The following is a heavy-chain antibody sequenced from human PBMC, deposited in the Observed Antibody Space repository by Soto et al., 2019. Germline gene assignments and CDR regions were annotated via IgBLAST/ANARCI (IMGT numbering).Heavy chain of an antibody. CDR2: ISGSGGST. D-gene: IGHD6-13*01. CDR3: AKSVAAAANYYYYYYMDV. V-gene: IGHV3-23*01. Sequence: GGSLRLSCAASGFTFSSYAMSWVRQAPGKGLEWVSAISGSGGSTYYADSVKGRFTISRDNSKNTLYLQMNSLRAEDTAVYYCAKSVAAAANYYYYYYMDVWGKGTTVTVSS. CDR1: GFTFSSYA. J-gene: IGHJ6*03.